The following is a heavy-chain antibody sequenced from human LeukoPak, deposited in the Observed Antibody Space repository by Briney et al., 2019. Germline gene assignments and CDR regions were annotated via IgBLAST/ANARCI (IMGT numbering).Heavy chain of an antibody. D-gene: IGHD2-8*01. CDR1: GFTFSDYY. CDR3: AREGYGVPFDF. J-gene: IGHJ4*02. CDR2: ISSGGSMT. Sequence: PGRSLRLSCAASGFTFSDYYMSWIRQAPGKELEWVSYISSGGSMTDYADSVKGRFTISRDNAKNSLYLQMNSLRAEDTAVYYCAREGYGVPFDFWGQGTPVTVSS. V-gene: IGHV3-11*01.